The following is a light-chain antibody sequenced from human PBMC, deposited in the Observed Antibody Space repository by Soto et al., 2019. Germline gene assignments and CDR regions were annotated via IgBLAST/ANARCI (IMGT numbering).Light chain of an antibody. V-gene: IGKV1-27*01. CDR3: HKFDSAPHT. Sequence: DIPMTQSPSSLSASVGDRVTLTFRASQGTRHYLACYQQKPWKVPKLLIYEASNLQSGVPSRFRGGGSGTEFTLTISSLQPEDVATYYCHKFDSAPHTCGPGTKVEIK. CDR1: QGTRHY. J-gene: IGKJ1*01. CDR2: EAS.